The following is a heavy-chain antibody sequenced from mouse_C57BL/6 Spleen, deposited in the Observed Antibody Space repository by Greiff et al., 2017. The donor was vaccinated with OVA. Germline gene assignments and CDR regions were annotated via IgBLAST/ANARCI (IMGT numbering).Heavy chain of an antibody. CDR3: ARGDWDWYFDV. Sequence: VHLVESGPELVKPGASVKISCKASGYAFSSSWMNWVKQRPGKGLEWIGRIYPGDGDTNYNGKFKGKATLTADKSSSTAYMQLSSLTSEDSAVYFCARGDWDWYFDVWGTGTTVTVSS. V-gene: IGHV1-82*01. D-gene: IGHD4-1*01. CDR1: GYAFSSSW. J-gene: IGHJ1*03. CDR2: IYPGDGDT.